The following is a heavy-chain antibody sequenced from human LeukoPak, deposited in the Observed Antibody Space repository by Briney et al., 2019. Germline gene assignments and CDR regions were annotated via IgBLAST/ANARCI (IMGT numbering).Heavy chain of an antibody. J-gene: IGHJ5*02. D-gene: IGHD7-27*01. Sequence: SETLSLTCTVSGGFINDYYWSWIRQPPGKRLEWIGYIYYSGSTTYNPSLKSRVTISVDTSKNQFSLSLSSVTAADTAVYYCARLNGGSWGQGTLVTVSS. V-gene: IGHV4-59*08. CDR1: GGFINDYY. CDR3: ARLNGGS. CDR2: IYYSGST.